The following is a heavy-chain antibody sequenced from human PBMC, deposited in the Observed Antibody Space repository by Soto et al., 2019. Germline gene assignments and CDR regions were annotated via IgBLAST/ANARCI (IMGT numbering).Heavy chain of an antibody. D-gene: IGHD2-21*02. CDR2: ISGSGGST. V-gene: IGHV3-23*01. J-gene: IGHJ4*02. CDR1: GFTFSSFA. CDR3: ADAYCGGDCPFDY. Sequence: GGSLRLSCAASGFTFSSFAMSWIRQVPGKGLEWVSAISGSGGSTYYADSVKGRFTISRDNSKNTLYLQMNSLRAEDTAVYYCADAYCGGDCPFDYWGQGTLVTVS.